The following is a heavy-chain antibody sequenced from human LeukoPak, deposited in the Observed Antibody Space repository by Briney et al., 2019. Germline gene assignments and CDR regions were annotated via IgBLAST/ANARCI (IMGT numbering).Heavy chain of an antibody. J-gene: IGHJ4*02. CDR1: GYTFTSYD. D-gene: IGHD3-22*01. V-gene: IGHV1-8*01. Sequence: EASVKVSCKASGYTFTSYDINWVRQATGQGLEWMGWMNPNGGNTGYAQKFQGRVTMTRNTSVSTAYMELSSLRSEDTAVYYCARSPYYYDSSGYFDNYWGQGTLVTVSS. CDR3: ARSPYYYDSSGYFDNY. CDR2: MNPNGGNT.